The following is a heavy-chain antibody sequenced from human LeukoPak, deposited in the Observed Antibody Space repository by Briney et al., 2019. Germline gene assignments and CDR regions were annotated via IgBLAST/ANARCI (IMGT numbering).Heavy chain of an antibody. CDR2: IRYDGSNK. J-gene: IGHJ4*02. V-gene: IGHV3-30*02. Sequence: PGGSLRLSCAASGFTFSSYGMTWVRQAPGKGLEWVAFIRYDGSNKYYADSVKGRFTISRDNSKNTLYLQMNSLRAEDTAVYYCAKEFVPKVLLSGWYRPAEYYFDYWGQGTLVTVSS. CDR1: GFTFSSYG. D-gene: IGHD6-19*01. CDR3: AKEFVPKVLLSGWYRPAEYYFDY.